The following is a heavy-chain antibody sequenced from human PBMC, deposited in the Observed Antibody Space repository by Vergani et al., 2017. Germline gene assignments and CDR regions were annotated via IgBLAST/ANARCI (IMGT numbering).Heavy chain of an antibody. CDR2: IRGSGGST. CDR1: GFTFSSYA. J-gene: IGHJ2*01. CDR3: AKGSRVYYYDSSGKVSSWYFDL. Sequence: EVQLLESGGGLVQPGGSLRLSCAASGFTFSSYAMSWVRQAPGKGLEWVSAIRGSGGSTYYADSVKGRFTISRDNSKNTLYLQMNSLRAEDTAVYYCAKGSRVYYYDSSGKVSSWYFDLWGRGTLVTVSS. V-gene: IGHV3-23*01. D-gene: IGHD3-22*01.